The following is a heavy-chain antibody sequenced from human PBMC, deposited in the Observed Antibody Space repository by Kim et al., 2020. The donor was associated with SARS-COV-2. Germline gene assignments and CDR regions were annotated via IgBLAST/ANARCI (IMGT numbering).Heavy chain of an antibody. D-gene: IGHD6-13*01. CDR3: AWALYHTPSHSWV. Sequence: SETLSLTCAVSGGSLSGYYCSWIRQPPGKGLERNGVIYHSGTTNYNPSLNSRVTISVDTSKNQYPLTLSPVTAAATAVSYCAWALYHTPSHSWVW. V-gene: IGHV4-34*01. CDR1: GGSLSGYY. J-gene: IGHJ3*01. CDR2: IYHSGTT.